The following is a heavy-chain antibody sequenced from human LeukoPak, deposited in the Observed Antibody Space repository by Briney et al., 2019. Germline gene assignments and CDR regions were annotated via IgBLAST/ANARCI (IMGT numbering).Heavy chain of an antibody. CDR3: VSELEGQGITIFGVATYGMDV. D-gene: IGHD3-3*01. CDR1: GASITISNYY. V-gene: IGHV4-39*01. CDR2: IYHSGST. J-gene: IGHJ6*02. Sequence: SETLSLTCTVSGASITISNYYWGWIRQPPGKGLEWIGSIYHSGSTYNNPSLQSRVAISADTSKNQFSLKLRSVTAADTAVYYCVSELEGQGITIFGVATYGMDVWGQGTTVTVSS.